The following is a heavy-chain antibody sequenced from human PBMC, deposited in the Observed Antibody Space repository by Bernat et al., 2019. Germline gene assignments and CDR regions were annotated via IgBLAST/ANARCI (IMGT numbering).Heavy chain of an antibody. CDR1: GFTFSTYA. CDR3: ARDKGYSSSSGSLGY. CDR2: ISYDGIDK. V-gene: IGHV3-30-3*01. D-gene: IGHD6-6*01. Sequence: QVQLVESGGGVVQPGRSLRLSCTASGFTFSTYAMHWVRQAPGKGLEWVAVISYDGIDKYYAASLKGRFTISRDNSKNTLFLQMNSLRPEDTAVYYCARDKGYSSSSGSLGYWGQGTLVTVSS. J-gene: IGHJ4*02.